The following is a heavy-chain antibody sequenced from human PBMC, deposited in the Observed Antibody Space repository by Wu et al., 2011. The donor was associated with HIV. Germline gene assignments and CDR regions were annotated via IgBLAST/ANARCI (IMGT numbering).Heavy chain of an antibody. Sequence: LVQSGAEVKKPGSSVKVSCKASGGTFNSYAFSWVRQAPGQGLEWMGRINPSDGSTNYAQKFQGRVTMTRDTSTSTVYMELSSLRSEDTAVYYCARGERIFGAWGQGTMVTVSS. V-gene: IGHV1-46*02. CDR1: GGTFNSYA. CDR3: ARGERIFGA. CDR2: INPSDGST. J-gene: IGHJ3*01. D-gene: IGHD3-3*01.